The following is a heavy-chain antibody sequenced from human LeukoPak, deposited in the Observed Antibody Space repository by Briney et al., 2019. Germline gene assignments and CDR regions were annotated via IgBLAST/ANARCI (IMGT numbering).Heavy chain of an antibody. D-gene: IGHD3-3*01. CDR2: IDSDGSST. Sequence: PGGSRRLSCAASGFTFSDYWMHWVRQAPGKGLVWVSRIDSDGSSTSNADSVKGRFTISRDNAKNTVCLQMNSLRAEDTAVYYCARGFTIFGVVNDAFDIWGQGTMVTVSS. J-gene: IGHJ3*02. V-gene: IGHV3-74*01. CDR1: GFTFSDYW. CDR3: ARGFTIFGVVNDAFDI.